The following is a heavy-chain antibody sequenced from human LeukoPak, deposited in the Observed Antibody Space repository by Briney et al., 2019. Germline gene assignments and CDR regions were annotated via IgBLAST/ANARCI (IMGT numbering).Heavy chain of an antibody. CDR2: ISAYNGNT. J-gene: IGHJ5*02. CDR1: GYTFTSYG. CDR3: AREVVVVVAVTQVWFDP. D-gene: IGHD2-15*01. Sequence: GASVKVSCKASGYTFTSYGISWVRQAPGQGLERMGWISAYNGNTNYAQKLQGRVTMTTDTTTSTAYMELRSLRSDNTAVYYCAREVVVVVAVTQVWFDPWGQGTLVTVSS. V-gene: IGHV1-18*04.